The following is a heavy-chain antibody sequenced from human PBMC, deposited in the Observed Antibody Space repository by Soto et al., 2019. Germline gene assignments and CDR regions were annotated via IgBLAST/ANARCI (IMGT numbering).Heavy chain of an antibody. CDR1: GFTFSSYG. D-gene: IGHD2-2*03. J-gene: IGHJ4*02. Sequence: GGSLRLSCAASGFTFSSYGMHWVRQAPGKGLEWVAVISYDGSNKYYADSVKGRFTISRDNSKNTLYLKMNSLRAEDTAVYYCAKDFRGYCSSTSCDFDYWGQGTLVTVSS. CDR3: AKDFRGYCSSTSCDFDY. V-gene: IGHV3-30*18. CDR2: ISYDGSNK.